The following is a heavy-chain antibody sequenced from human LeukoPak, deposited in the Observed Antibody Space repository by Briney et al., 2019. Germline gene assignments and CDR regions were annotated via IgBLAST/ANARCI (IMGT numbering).Heavy chain of an antibody. Sequence: ASVKVSCKASGYTFTSYGISWVRQAPGQGLEWMGWISAYNGKTNYAQKLQGRVTMTTDTSTSTAYMELRSLRSDDTAVYYCARDHIVGATTPGPPFDYWGQGTLVTVSS. CDR3: ARDHIVGATTPGPPFDY. CDR1: GYTFTSYG. J-gene: IGHJ4*02. D-gene: IGHD1-26*01. V-gene: IGHV1-18*01. CDR2: ISAYNGKT.